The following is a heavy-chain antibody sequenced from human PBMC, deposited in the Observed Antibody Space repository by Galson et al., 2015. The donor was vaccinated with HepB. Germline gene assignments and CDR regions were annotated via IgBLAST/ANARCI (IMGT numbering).Heavy chain of an antibody. V-gene: IGHV4-39*01. Sequence: ETLSLTCTVSGGSISNGNYYWGWIRQSPGKGPEWIGSIHYSGSTYYKPSLRSRVTISVDTSKNQFSLKVSSVTAADTAVYYCARPLNYYYSMHVWGKGTTVTVSS. J-gene: IGHJ6*03. CDR1: GGSISNGNYY. D-gene: IGHD3-9*01. CDR2: IHYSGST. CDR3: ARPLNYYYSMHV.